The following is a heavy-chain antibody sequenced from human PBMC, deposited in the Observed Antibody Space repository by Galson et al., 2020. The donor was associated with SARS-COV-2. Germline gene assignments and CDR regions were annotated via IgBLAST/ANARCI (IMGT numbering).Heavy chain of an antibody. V-gene: IGHV3-20*01. D-gene: IGHD5-12*01. CDR1: GFTFDDYG. CDR3: ATLGGYSGYDPANMDV. CDR2: INWNGGST. Sequence: GESLKISCAASGFTFDDYGMSWVRQAPGKGLEWVSGINWNGGSTGYADSVKGRFTISRDNAKNSLYLQMNSLRAEDTALYHCATLGGYSGYDPANMDVWGKGTTVTVSS. J-gene: IGHJ6*03.